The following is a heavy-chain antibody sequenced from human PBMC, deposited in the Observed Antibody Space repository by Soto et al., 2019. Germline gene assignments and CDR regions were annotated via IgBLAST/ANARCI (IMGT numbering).Heavy chain of an antibody. CDR2: ISAYNGNT. Sequence: ASVKVSCKASGYTFTSYGISWVRQAPGQGLEWMGWISAYNGNTNYAQKFQGRVTMTRDTSTSTVYMELSSLRSEDTAVYYCARDLYDFWSGSYLFDYWGQGTLVTVSS. V-gene: IGHV1-18*01. CDR1: GYTFTSYG. J-gene: IGHJ4*02. CDR3: ARDLYDFWSGSYLFDY. D-gene: IGHD3-3*01.